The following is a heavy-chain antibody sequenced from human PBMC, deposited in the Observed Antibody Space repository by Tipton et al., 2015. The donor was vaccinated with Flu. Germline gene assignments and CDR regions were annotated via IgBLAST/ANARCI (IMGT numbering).Heavy chain of an antibody. Sequence: TLSLTCTVSGGSLSSGSSYWSWIRQPAGGGLEWIGRISASGTTNYNLSLQSRVTMSVDSSKNQFSLKLASVTAADSAVYFCARHWRSYGGNSQNVFDLWGLGTTVTVSS. J-gene: IGHJ3*01. V-gene: IGHV4-61*02. CDR3: ARHWRSYGGNSQNVFDL. CDR1: GGSLSSGSSY. CDR2: ISASGTT. D-gene: IGHD4-23*01.